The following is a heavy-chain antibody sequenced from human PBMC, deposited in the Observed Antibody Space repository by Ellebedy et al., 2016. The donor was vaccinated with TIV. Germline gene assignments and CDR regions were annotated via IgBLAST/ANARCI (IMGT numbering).Heavy chain of an antibody. Sequence: PGGSLRLSCTASGFTFGDYAMSWVRQAPGKGLEWVGFIRSKAYGGTTEYAASVKGRFTISRDDSKSIAYLQMNSLKTEDTAVYYCTRGSSGWSYWYFDLWGRGTLVTVSS. CDR2: IRSKAYGGTT. CDR1: GFTFGDYA. D-gene: IGHD6-19*01. CDR3: TRGSSGWSYWYFDL. J-gene: IGHJ2*01. V-gene: IGHV3-49*04.